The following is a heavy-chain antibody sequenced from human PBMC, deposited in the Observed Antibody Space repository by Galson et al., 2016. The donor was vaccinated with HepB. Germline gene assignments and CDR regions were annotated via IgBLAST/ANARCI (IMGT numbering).Heavy chain of an antibody. Sequence: SVKVSCKASGYTLSSHGISWVRQAPGQGLEWLGWISAYNGDTDYAQKFQGRVTMTTDTSTNTAYMELGSLTSDETAMYYVVRSGATAGGTRYFPFWRQGTLVIASS. D-gene: IGHD6-13*01. CDR2: ISAYNGDT. CDR3: VRSGATAGGTRYFPF. J-gene: IGHJ1*01. V-gene: IGHV1-18*01. CDR1: GYTLSSHG.